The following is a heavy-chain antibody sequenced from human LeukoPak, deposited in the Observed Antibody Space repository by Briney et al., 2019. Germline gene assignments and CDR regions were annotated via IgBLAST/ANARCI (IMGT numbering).Heavy chain of an antibody. Sequence: GRPLRLSCAASGFTFSSYGILWVRQAPGKGGVGVAVIWYDGSNKYYADSVKGRFTISRDNSKNTLYLQMNSLRAEDTAVYYCARDHSYGSDNWFDPWGQGTLVTVSS. CDR1: GFTFSSYG. D-gene: IGHD5-18*01. J-gene: IGHJ5*02. V-gene: IGHV3-33*01. CDR3: ARDHSYGSDNWFDP. CDR2: IWYDGSNK.